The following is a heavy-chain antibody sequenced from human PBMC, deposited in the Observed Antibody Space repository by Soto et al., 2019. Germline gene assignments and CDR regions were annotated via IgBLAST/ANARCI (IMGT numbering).Heavy chain of an antibody. Sequence: SETLSLTCTVSGGSISSYYWSWIRQPPGKGLEWIGYIYYSGSTNYNPSLKSRVTLSVDTSKNQFSLKLSSVTAADTAVYYCARDTMVRGVMGDYYYYGMGVWGQGTTVTVSS. V-gene: IGHV4-59*01. J-gene: IGHJ6*02. CDR2: IYYSGST. D-gene: IGHD3-10*01. CDR1: GGSISSYY. CDR3: ARDTMVRGVMGDYYYYGMGV.